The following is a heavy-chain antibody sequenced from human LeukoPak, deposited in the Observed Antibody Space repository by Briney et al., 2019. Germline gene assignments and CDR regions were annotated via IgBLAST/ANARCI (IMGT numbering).Heavy chain of an antibody. D-gene: IGHD5-18*01. Sequence: GGSLGLSCAASGFTFSSYWMSWVRQAPGKGLEWVANIKQDGSEKYYVDSVKGRFTISRDNAKNSLYLQMNSLRAEDTAVYYCAREVAGGYSLIIDYWGQGTLVTVSS. CDR2: IKQDGSEK. V-gene: IGHV3-7*01. CDR3: AREVAGGYSLIIDY. CDR1: GFTFSSYW. J-gene: IGHJ4*02.